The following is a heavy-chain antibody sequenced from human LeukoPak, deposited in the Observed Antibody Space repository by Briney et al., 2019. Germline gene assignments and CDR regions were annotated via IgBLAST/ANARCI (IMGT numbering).Heavy chain of an antibody. V-gene: IGHV4-39*01. CDR2: IYYTGRT. D-gene: IGHD6-13*01. J-gene: IGHJ5*02. CDR3: MGNWFDP. CDR1: GGSITSSGHS. Sequence: SETLSLTCTVSGGSITSSGHSWVWIRQPPGKGLEWTGTIYYTGRTYYNPSLQSRITISVDTSRNQFSLKLSSYCAQSLGSNTWMGNWFDPWGQGTLVTVSS.